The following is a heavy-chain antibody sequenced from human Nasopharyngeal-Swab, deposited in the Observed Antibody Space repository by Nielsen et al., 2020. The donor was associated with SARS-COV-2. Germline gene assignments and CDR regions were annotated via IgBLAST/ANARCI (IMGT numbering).Heavy chain of an antibody. J-gene: IGHJ4*02. CDR1: GYSFTSYW. CDR2: IYPGDSDT. D-gene: IGHD2-15*01. Sequence: GSSLNISCKGSGYSFTSYWIGGVRQMPGKGLEWMGIIYPGDSDTRYSPSLQGQVTISADKSISTAYLQWSSLKASDTAMYYCARRVGYCSGGSCYFDYWGQGTLVTVSS. V-gene: IGHV5-51*01. CDR3: ARRVGYCSGGSCYFDY.